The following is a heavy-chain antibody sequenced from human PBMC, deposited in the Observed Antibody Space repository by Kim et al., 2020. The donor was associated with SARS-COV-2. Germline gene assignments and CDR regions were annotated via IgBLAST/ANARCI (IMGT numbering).Heavy chain of an antibody. CDR1: GFTFSSVW. CDR3: AKAGPPSAYDF. J-gene: IGHJ4*02. Sequence: GGSLRLSCTASGFTFSSVWMAWVRQAPGKGLEWVANMNEDGSKKGYVGSVKGRFTISRDNANNSLYLQMNSLRDDDSAKYYCAKAGPPSAYDFWGQGTLVTVSS. D-gene: IGHD3-16*01. V-gene: IGHV3-7*03. CDR2: MNEDGSKK.